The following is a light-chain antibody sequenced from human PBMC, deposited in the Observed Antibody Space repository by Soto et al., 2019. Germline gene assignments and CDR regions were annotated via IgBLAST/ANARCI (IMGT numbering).Light chain of an antibody. V-gene: IGKV1-5*01. CDR2: DAS. CDR3: QQYNSYSL. J-gene: IGKJ2*01. Sequence: DIQMTQSPSTLSASVGDRVTITCRASQSISSWLAWYQQKPGKAPKLLIYDASSLDSGVPSRFSGSGSGTEFTLTISSRQPDDFATYYCQQYNSYSLFGQGTKLEIK. CDR1: QSISSW.